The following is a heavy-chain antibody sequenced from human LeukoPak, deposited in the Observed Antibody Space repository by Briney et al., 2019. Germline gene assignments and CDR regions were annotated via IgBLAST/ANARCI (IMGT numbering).Heavy chain of an antibody. Sequence: GGSLRLSCAASGFTVSSNYMSWVRQAPGKGLEWVSVIYSGGSTYYADSVKGRFTISRDNSQNTLFLQMNSLRAEDTAVYYCAKVAAAAGLDFWGQGTLVTVSS. CDR3: AKVAAAAGLDF. CDR2: IYSGGST. CDR1: GFTVSSNY. J-gene: IGHJ4*02. V-gene: IGHV3-53*01. D-gene: IGHD6-13*01.